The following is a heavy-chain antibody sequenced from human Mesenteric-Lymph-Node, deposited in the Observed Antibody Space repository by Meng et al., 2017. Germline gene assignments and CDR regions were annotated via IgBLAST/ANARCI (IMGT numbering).Heavy chain of an antibody. D-gene: IGHD6-13*01. CDR3: ARFRGGSNWPSYHCYGLDV. J-gene: IGHJ6*02. Sequence: SETLSPTCAVHGGSFSGYYWSWIRQPPGKGLEWIGEINHSGSTNYNPSLKSRVTISVDRSKTQFSLKLHSVTAADTAVYYCARFRGGSNWPSYHCYGLDVWGPGTTVTVSS. CDR2: INHSGST. CDR1: GGSFSGYY. V-gene: IGHV4-34*01.